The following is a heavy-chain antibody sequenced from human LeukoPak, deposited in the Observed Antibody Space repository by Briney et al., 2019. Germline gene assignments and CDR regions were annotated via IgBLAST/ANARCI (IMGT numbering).Heavy chain of an antibody. Sequence: PGASVKVSCKASGYTFTSYGISWVRQAPGQGLEWMGWISAYNGNTNYAQKLQGRVTMTTDTSTSTAYMELRSLRSDDTAVYYCARDLGPYCSGGSCYSGGSDYWGQGTLVTVSS. CDR2: ISAYNGNT. CDR1: GYTFTSYG. V-gene: IGHV1-18*01. D-gene: IGHD2-15*01. J-gene: IGHJ4*02. CDR3: ARDLGPYCSGGSCYSGGSDY.